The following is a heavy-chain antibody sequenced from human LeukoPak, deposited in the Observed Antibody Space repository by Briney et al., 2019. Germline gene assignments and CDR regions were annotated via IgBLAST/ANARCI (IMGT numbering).Heavy chain of an antibody. V-gene: IGHV4-39*01. Sequence: PSETLSLTCTVSGGSISSSSYHWGWIRQPPGKGLEWIGSIYYSGGTYYNPSLKSRVTISVDTSKNQFSLKLSSVTAADTAVYYCARRGIAAAGTNWFDPWGQGTLVTVSS. CDR2: IYYSGGT. CDR1: GGSISSSSYH. D-gene: IGHD6-13*01. J-gene: IGHJ5*02. CDR3: ARRGIAAAGTNWFDP.